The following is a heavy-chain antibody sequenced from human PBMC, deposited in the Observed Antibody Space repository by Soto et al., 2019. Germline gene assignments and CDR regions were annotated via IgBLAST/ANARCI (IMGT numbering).Heavy chain of an antibody. J-gene: IGHJ6*02. CDR2: INHSGST. V-gene: IGHV4-34*01. CDR3: AGQPTAGSYYDLGSYYYYYAMDV. Sequence: PSETLSLTCAVYGGSFSGYYWSWIRQPPGKGLEWIGEINHSGSTNYNPSLKSRVTISVDTSKNQFSLKLSSVTAADTAVYYCAGQPTAGSYYDLGSYYYYYAMDVWGQGTTVTVS. CDR1: GGSFSGYY. D-gene: IGHD3-10*01.